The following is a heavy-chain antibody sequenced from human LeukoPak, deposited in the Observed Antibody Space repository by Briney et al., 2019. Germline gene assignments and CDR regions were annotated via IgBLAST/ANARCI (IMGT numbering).Heavy chain of an antibody. CDR1: GYTFTSYY. Sequence: ASVKVSCKASGYTFTSYYMHWVRQAPGQGLEWMGIINPSGGSTSYAQKFQGRVTMIRDTSTSTVYMELSSLRSEDTAVYYCATSLGQLVEKDYWGQGTLVTVSS. V-gene: IGHV1-46*01. J-gene: IGHJ4*02. CDR2: INPSGGST. D-gene: IGHD6-6*01. CDR3: ATSLGQLVEKDY.